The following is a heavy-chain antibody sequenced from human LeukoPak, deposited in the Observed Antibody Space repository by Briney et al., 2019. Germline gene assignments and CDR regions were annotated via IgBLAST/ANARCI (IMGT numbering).Heavy chain of an antibody. CDR3: ASLGDVDTAMATPPNWFDP. CDR1: GFTFSSYG. CDR2: ISSSSSYI. D-gene: IGHD5-18*01. Sequence: GRSLRLSCAASGFTFSSYGMHWVRQAPGKGLEWVSSISSSSSYIYYADSVKGRFTISRDNAKNSLYLQMNSLRAEDTAVYYCASLGDVDTAMATPPNWFDPWGQGTLVTVSS. V-gene: IGHV3-21*01. J-gene: IGHJ5*02.